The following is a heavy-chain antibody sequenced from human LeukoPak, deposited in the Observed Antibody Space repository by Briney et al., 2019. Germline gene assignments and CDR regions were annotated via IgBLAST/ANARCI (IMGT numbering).Heavy chain of an antibody. CDR3: AKDISSGSSGWYDSYYFDY. D-gene: IGHD6-19*01. CDR1: GFTFDDYA. Sequence: GGSLRLSCAASGFTFDDYAMHWVRQAPGKGLEWVSSISWNSGSIGYADSVKGRFTISRDNAKNSLYLQMNSLRAEDTALYYCAKDISSGSSGWYDSYYFDYWGQGTLVTVSS. V-gene: IGHV3-9*01. J-gene: IGHJ4*02. CDR2: ISWNSGSI.